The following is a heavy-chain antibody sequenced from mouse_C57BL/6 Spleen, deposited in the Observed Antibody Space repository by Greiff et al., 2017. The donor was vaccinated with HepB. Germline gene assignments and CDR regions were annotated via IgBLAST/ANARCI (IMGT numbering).Heavy chain of an antibody. Sequence: VQLQQSGPELVKPGASVKLSCKASGYTFTSYDINWVKQRPGQGLEWIGWIYPRDGSTKYNEKFKGKATLTVDTSSSTAYMELHSLTSEDSAVYFCARTTTVVADPYYYAMDYWGQGTSVTVSS. CDR3: ARTTTVVADPYYYAMDY. D-gene: IGHD1-1*01. CDR2: IYPRDGST. CDR1: GYTFTSYD. J-gene: IGHJ4*01. V-gene: IGHV1-85*01.